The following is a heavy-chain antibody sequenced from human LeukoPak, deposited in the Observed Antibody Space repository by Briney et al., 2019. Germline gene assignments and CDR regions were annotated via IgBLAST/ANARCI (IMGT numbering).Heavy chain of an antibody. Sequence: GGSLRLSCAASGFTFSSYSMNWVRQAPGKGLEWVALISSDGNNKYYADSVKDRFSISRDNSKNTLYLQMNGLRVEDTAVYYCARIGYSISWSGDYWGQGSLVTVSS. CDR1: GFTFSSYS. CDR2: ISSDGNNK. J-gene: IGHJ4*02. D-gene: IGHD6-13*01. CDR3: ARIGYSISWSGDY. V-gene: IGHV3-30*03.